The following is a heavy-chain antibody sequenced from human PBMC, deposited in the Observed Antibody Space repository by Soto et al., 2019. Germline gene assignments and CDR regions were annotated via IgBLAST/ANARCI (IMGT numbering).Heavy chain of an antibody. CDR1: GGSISPYY. CDR2: IWFSGST. Sequence: QVQLQESGPGLVKPSETLSLTCTVSGGSISPYYWSWVRQPPGKGLEWIGFIWFSGSTTYNPSPTSQVTLSVDTSKNQLSLELNSVTAADTAVYYCARESSGDHNHDWFDPWGQGTLVTVSA. V-gene: IGHV4-59*01. J-gene: IGHJ5*02. CDR3: ARESSGDHNHDWFDP. D-gene: IGHD1-20*01.